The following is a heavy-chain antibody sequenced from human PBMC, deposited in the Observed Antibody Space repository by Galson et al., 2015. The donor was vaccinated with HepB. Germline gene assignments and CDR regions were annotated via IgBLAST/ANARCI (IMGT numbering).Heavy chain of an antibody. J-gene: IGHJ4*02. D-gene: IGHD1-26*01. CDR1: QFIVSRNY. Sequence: SLRLSCAASQFIVSRNYMSWVRQAPGKGLEWVPVIYSGGSTYYADSVKGRFTISRDNSKNTLYLQMNNLRAEDTAVYYCAGGYSISWFSGLGYWGQGTLVTVSS. CDR3: AGGYSISWFSGLGY. CDR2: IYSGGST. V-gene: IGHV3-53*01.